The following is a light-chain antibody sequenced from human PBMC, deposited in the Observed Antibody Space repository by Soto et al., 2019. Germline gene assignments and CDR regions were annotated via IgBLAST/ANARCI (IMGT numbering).Light chain of an antibody. J-gene: IGKJ4*01. CDR1: QGIAPY. Sequence: DVQMTQSPSSLSAFVGDRVTITCRASQGIAPYLAWFQQKPGKVPKLLIYATSTLQSGVPSRFSGSGSGTDFTLTINSLQPEDVETYYCKKYNSAPLAFGGGTKVEIK. CDR2: ATS. V-gene: IGKV1-27*01. CDR3: KKYNSAPLA.